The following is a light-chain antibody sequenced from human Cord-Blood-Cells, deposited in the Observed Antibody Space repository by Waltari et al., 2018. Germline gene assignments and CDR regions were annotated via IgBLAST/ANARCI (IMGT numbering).Light chain of an antibody. CDR1: SSDVGGYNY. CDR3: SSYTSSSTRGV. Sequence: QSALTQPASVSESPGQSITISCTGTSSDVGGYNYVSWYQQHPGKAPQPLIYDVSNXXXXXXXXXXXXXXXXXXXXXISGLQAEDEADYYCSSYTSSSTRGVFGGGTKLTVL. V-gene: IGLV2-14*01. CDR2: DVS. J-gene: IGLJ2*01.